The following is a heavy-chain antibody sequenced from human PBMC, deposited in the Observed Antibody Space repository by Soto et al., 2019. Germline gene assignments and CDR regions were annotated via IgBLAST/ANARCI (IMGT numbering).Heavy chain of an antibody. CDR2: IDSAGKI. J-gene: IGHJ1*01. V-gene: IGHV3-53*01. Sequence: EVQLVESGGGLIQPGGSLRLSCAASGFTVSSYQLNWVRQSPGKGLEWVSIIDSAGKIYNADSVKGRFTISRDNLKNTLNLQMNSLRDEDTAVYYCAKDNAGPFHLWGQGTLVTVSS. D-gene: IGHD2-8*01. CDR3: AKDNAGPFHL. CDR1: GFTVSSYQ.